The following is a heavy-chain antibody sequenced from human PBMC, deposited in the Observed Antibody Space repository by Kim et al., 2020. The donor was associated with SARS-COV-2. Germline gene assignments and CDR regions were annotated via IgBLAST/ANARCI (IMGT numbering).Heavy chain of an antibody. Sequence: ASVKVSCKASGYTFTGYYMHWVRQAPGQGLEWMGWINPNSGGTNYAQKFQGWVTMTRDTSISTAYMELSRLRSDDTAVYYCARALYYDSSGYSLDYWGQGTLVTVSS. J-gene: IGHJ4*02. CDR2: INPNSGGT. CDR1: GYTFTGYY. V-gene: IGHV1-2*04. D-gene: IGHD3-22*01. CDR3: ARALYYDSSGYSLDY.